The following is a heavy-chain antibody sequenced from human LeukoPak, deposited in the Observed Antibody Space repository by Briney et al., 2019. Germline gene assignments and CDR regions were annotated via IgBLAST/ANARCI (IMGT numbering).Heavy chain of an antibody. Sequence: SGPTLVNPTQTLTLTCTFSGFSFSTSAVGVGWIRQPPGVALEWLALISWNDDKRYSPSLKSRLSITKDTSKTQVVLTMTNMDPVDTATYYCAHLITMIVVVTHNWFDPWGQGTLVTVSS. CDR2: ISWNDDK. CDR1: GFSFSTSAVG. V-gene: IGHV2-5*01. CDR3: AHLITMIVVVTHNWFDP. D-gene: IGHD3-22*01. J-gene: IGHJ5*02.